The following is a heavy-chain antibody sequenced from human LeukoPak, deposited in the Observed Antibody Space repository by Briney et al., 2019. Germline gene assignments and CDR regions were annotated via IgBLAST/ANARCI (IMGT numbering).Heavy chain of an antibody. J-gene: IGHJ4*02. CDR2: ISGSGGST. Sequence: GGSPRLSCAASGFTFRSYAMSWVRQAPGKGLEWVSAISGSGGSTYYADSVKGRFTLSRDNSKNTLYLQMNGLRAEDTAVYYCAKEVGYCSSTSCSPLGHWGQGTLVTVSS. D-gene: IGHD2-2*01. CDR3: AKEVGYCSSTSCSPLGH. CDR1: GFTFRSYA. V-gene: IGHV3-23*01.